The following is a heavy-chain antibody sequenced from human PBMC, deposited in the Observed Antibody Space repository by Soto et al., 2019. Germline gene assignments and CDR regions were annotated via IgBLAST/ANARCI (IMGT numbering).Heavy chain of an antibody. V-gene: IGHV4-34*01. D-gene: IGHD4-17*01. CDR1: GGSFSGYY. CDR2: INHSGST. Sequence: PSETLSLTCAVYGGSFSGYYWSWIRQPPGKGLEWIGEINHSGSTNYNPSLKSRVTISVDTSKTQFSLKLSSVTAADTAVYYCGAQDYVARGSHFETWGQGTMVTAPS. CDR3: GAQDYVARGSHFET. J-gene: IGHJ4*02.